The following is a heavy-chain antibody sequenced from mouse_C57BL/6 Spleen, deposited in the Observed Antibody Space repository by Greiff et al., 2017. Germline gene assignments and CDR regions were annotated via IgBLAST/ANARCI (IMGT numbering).Heavy chain of an antibody. D-gene: IGHD1-1*01. J-gene: IGHJ4*01. CDR3: ARNYGSSWNDMDY. CDR2: INPNNGGT. Sequence: EVQLQQSGPELVKPGASVKISCKASEYTFTDYYMNWVKQSHGKSLEWIGDINPNNGGTSYNQKFKGKATLTVDKSSSTAYMELRSLTSEDSAVYYCARNYGSSWNDMDYWGQGTSVTVSS. CDR1: EYTFTDYY. V-gene: IGHV1-26*01.